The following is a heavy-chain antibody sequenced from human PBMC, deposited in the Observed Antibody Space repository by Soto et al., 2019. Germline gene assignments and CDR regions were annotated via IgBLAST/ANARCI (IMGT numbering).Heavy chain of an antibody. J-gene: IGHJ5*02. CDR2: ISGSGGST. Sequence: GSLRLSCAASGFTFSSYAMSWVRQAPGKGLEWVSAISGSGGSTYYADSVKGRFTISRDNSKNTLYLQMDSLRAEDTAVYYCAKVITFGGVSWPHVKSPDWFDPWGQGTLVTVSA. V-gene: IGHV3-23*01. CDR3: AKVITFGGVSWPHVKSPDWFDP. D-gene: IGHD3-16*01. CDR1: GFTFSSYA.